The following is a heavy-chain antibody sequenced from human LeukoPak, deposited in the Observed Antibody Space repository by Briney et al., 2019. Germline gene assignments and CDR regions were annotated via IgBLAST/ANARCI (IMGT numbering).Heavy chain of an antibody. V-gene: IGHV4-59*01. CDR2: IYYSGST. CDR3: ARVGGSGWYLGSFDY. CDR1: GGSISSYY. J-gene: IGHJ4*02. D-gene: IGHD6-19*01. Sequence: PSETLSLTCTVSGGSISSYYWSWIRQPPGKGLEWIGYIYYSGSTNYNPSLKSRVTISVDTSKNQFSLKLSSVTAADTAVYYCARVGGSGWYLGSFDYWGQGTLVTASS.